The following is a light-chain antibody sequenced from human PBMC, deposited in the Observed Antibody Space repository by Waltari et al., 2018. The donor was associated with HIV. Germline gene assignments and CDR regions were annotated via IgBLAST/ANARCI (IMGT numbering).Light chain of an antibody. CDR1: SGNIASSY. V-gene: IGLV6-57*01. Sequence: NFILTQPHSVSESPGKTVTISCTRSSGNIASSYVQWYQQRPGSSPTTVIYANNQRPSGVPDRFSGSIDSSSNSASLTNSGLRTEDEADYYCQSHDNKIFYVFGGGTYVTVL. CDR3: QSHDNKIFYV. CDR2: ANN. J-gene: IGLJ1*01.